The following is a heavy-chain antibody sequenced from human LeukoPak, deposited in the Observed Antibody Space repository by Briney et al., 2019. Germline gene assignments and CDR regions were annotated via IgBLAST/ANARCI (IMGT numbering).Heavy chain of an antibody. CDR1: GFTFSSYA. D-gene: IGHD3-22*01. J-gene: IGHJ6*02. V-gene: IGHV3-23*01. CDR3: AKGTPTPHYDSSGYYYDYYYYGMDV. CDR2: INGSGGST. Sequence: PGGSLRLSCAASGFTFSSYAMSWVRQAPGKGLEWVSAINGSGGSTYYADSVKGRFTISRDNSKNTLYLQMNSLRAEDTAVYYCAKGTPTPHYDSSGYYYDYYYYGMDVWGQGTTVTVSS.